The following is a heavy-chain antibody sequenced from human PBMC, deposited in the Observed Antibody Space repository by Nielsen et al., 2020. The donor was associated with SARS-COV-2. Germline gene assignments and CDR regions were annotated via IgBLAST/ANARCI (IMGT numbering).Heavy chain of an antibody. CDR2: VYHSGAT. CDR3: AGRDRNGMDV. CDR1: GGSVNTHAW. Sequence: GSLRLSCAVFGGSVNTHAWWSWVRQAPGKGLEWIGEVYHSGATNYNPSLRSRVTLSMDKSRNQFSLKMTSSTAADSGMYYCAGRDRNGMDVWGQGTTVIVSS. V-gene: IGHV4-4*02. J-gene: IGHJ6*02.